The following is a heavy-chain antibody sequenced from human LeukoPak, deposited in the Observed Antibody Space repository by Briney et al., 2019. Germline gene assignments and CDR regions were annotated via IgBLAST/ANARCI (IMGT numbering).Heavy chain of an antibody. CDR1: GYTFTGYY. J-gene: IGHJ1*01. CDR2: INPDSGGT. V-gene: IGHV1-2*02. D-gene: IGHD6-13*01. CDR3: ARDLPNRYSSSWYGF. Sequence: ASVKVSCKASGYTFTGYYMYWVRQAPGQGLEWMGWINPDSGGTNYAHKFQGRVTMTRETSLSTAYMELSRLRSDDTAVYYCARDLPNRYSSSWYGFWGQGTLVTASS.